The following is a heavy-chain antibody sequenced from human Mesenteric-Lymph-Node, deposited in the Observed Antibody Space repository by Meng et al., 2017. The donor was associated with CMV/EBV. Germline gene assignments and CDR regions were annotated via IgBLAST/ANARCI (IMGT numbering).Heavy chain of an antibody. Sequence: GESLKISCAASGFTFSDYWMHWVRQAPGKGLVWVSRIDYDGSSATYADSVKGRFTISRDNSKNTLYLQMNSLRAEDTAVYYCAKRADIVVVPAAISQMKRIPSFDYWGQGTLVTVSS. CDR3: AKRADIVVVPAAISQMKRIPSFDY. CDR2: IDYDGSSA. D-gene: IGHD2-2*02. V-gene: IGHV3-74*01. J-gene: IGHJ4*02. CDR1: GFTFSDYW.